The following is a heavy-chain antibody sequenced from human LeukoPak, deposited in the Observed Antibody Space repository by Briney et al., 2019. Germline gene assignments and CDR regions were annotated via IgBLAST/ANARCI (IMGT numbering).Heavy chain of an antibody. Sequence: SVKVSCKASGGTFTSYAIGWVRQAPGQGLEWMGRIIPILGIANYAQKFQGRVTITADKSTSTAYMELSSLRSEDTAVYYCARGPASTVTTSSWGQGTLVTVSS. CDR3: ARGPASTVTTSS. CDR1: GGTFTSYA. D-gene: IGHD4-17*01. CDR2: IIPILGIA. J-gene: IGHJ4*02. V-gene: IGHV1-69*04.